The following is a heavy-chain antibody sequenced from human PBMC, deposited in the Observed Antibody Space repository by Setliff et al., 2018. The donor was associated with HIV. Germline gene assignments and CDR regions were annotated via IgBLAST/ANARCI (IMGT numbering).Heavy chain of an antibody. J-gene: IGHJ4*01. CDR3: ASSRPPDDSSGYLDH. V-gene: IGHV3-21*04. CDR1: GFTFSGYN. CDR2: ISGSSGYE. D-gene: IGHD3-22*01. Sequence: PGGSLRLSCAASGFTFSGYNLNWVRQAPGKGLEWVSSISGSSGYEYYADSVKGRFTISRDSAKNSMNLEMNSLRAEDTAIYYCASSRPPDDSSGYLDHWGQGTLVTVSS.